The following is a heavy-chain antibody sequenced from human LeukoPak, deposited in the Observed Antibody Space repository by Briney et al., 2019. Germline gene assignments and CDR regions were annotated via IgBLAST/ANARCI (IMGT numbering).Heavy chain of an antibody. CDR3: AKGRTLNQDDAFDI. D-gene: IGHD1-14*01. Sequence: PGRSLRLSCAASGFTFNDYAMYWVRQAPGKGLEWVSGISWNSGSIWYADSVKGRFTISRDNAKNSLYLRMNSLRTEDTALYYCAKGRTLNQDDAFDIWGQGTMVSVSS. J-gene: IGHJ3*02. CDR2: ISWNSGSI. CDR1: GFTFNDYA. V-gene: IGHV3-9*01.